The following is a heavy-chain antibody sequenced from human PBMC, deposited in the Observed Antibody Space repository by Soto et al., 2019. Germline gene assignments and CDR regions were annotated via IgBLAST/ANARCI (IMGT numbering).Heavy chain of an antibody. V-gene: IGHV1-18*01. J-gene: IGHJ4*02. CDR1: GYTFTSYG. CDR3: ARDTYYYDSSGYYSAFFDY. D-gene: IGHD3-22*01. Sequence: ASVKVSCKASGYTFTSYGISWVRQAPGQRLEWMGWISAYNGNTNYAQKFQGRVTITADKSTSTAYMELSSLRSEDTAVYYCARDTYYYDSSGYYSAFFDYWGQGTLVTVSS. CDR2: ISAYNGNT.